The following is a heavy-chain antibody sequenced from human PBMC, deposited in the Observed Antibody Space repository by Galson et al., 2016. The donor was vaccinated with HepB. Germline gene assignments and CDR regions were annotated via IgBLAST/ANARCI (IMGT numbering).Heavy chain of an antibody. V-gene: IGHV3-23*03. D-gene: IGHD2-15*01. Sequence: SLRLSCAASGFTFSNYHMNWVRQSQERGLEWVSFVSPGGDTTYYIDSVRGRFTVSRDNSKDTLYLQMDNLRAEDTATYYCAKDHGYCRGGSCHFDRLAWGLGTLVTVSS. CDR3: AKDHGYCRGGSCHFDRLA. CDR2: VSPGGDTT. CDR1: GFTFSNYH. J-gene: IGHJ5*02.